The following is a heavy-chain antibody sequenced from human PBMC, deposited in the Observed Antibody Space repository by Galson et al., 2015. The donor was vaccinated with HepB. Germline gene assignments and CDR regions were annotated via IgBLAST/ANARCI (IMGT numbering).Heavy chain of an antibody. V-gene: IGHV3-33*01. CDR3: ARDWFPHRGFVGYYDFWSGYSQGPNIDY. J-gene: IGHJ4*02. D-gene: IGHD3-3*01. CDR2: IWYDGSNK. Sequence: SLRLSCAASGFTFSSYGMHWVRPAPGKGLGWVAVIWYDGSNKYYADSVKGRFTISRDNSKNTLYLQMNSLRAEETAVYYCARDWFPHRGFVGYYDFWSGYSQGPNIDYWGQGTLVTVSS. CDR1: GFTFSSYG.